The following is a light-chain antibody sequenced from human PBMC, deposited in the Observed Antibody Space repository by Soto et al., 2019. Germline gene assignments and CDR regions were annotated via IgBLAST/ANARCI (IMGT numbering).Light chain of an antibody. Sequence: SYELTRPPSVSVAPGQTASITCGGNVIGSISVHWYQQKPGQAPVLVVFDDSDRPSGIPERFSGSNSRNTATLTISRVEAGDEADYYCQVWDSSSDHVIFGGGTQLTVL. CDR3: QVWDSSSDHVI. CDR2: DDS. J-gene: IGLJ2*01. V-gene: IGLV3-21*02. CDR1: VIGSIS.